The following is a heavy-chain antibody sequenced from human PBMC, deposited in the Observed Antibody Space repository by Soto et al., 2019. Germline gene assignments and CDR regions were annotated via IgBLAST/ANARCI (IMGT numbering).Heavy chain of an antibody. D-gene: IGHD2-15*01. Sequence: SETLSLTCTVSVDSISSYYWSWIRQPAGKGLEWIGRIYISGSTDYNPSLKSRVSMSVDRSKNQFSLKLTSVTAADTAVYYCVRDCSGGGCYSDYGMDVWGQGTTVTVSS. CDR2: IYISGST. CDR1: VDSISSYY. CDR3: VRDCSGGGCYSDYGMDV. V-gene: IGHV4-4*07. J-gene: IGHJ6*02.